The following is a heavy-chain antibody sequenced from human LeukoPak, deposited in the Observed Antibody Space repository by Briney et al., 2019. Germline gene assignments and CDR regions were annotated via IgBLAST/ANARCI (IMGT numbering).Heavy chain of an antibody. CDR2: ISSSGSTI. Sequence: GGSLRLSCAASGFTFSSYDMNWVRQAPGKGLEWVSVISSSGSTIYYADSVKARFTISRENANTSMYLQMNSLRAEDTAVYYCARALRGVAHNERYGMDVWGQGTTVTVSS. CDR3: ARALRGVAHNERYGMDV. J-gene: IGHJ6*02. V-gene: IGHV3-48*03. D-gene: IGHD3-10*01. CDR1: GFTFSSYD.